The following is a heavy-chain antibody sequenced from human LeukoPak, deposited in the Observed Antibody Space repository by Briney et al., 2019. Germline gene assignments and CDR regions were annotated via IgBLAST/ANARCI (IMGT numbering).Heavy chain of an antibody. Sequence: SQTLSLTCAISGDSVSSNSAAWNWIRQSPSRGLEWLGRTCYRSKWYNDYAVSVKSRITINPDTSKNQFSLQLNSVTPEDTAVYYCARASVPYSSGWYILDYWGQGTLVTVSS. J-gene: IGHJ4*02. CDR3: ARASVPYSSGWYILDY. D-gene: IGHD6-19*01. CDR2: TCYRSKWYN. V-gene: IGHV6-1*01. CDR1: GDSVSSNSAA.